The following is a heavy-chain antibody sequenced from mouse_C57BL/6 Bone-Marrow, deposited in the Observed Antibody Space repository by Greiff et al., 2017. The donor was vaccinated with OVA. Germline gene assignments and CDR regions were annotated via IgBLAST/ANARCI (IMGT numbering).Heavy chain of an antibody. J-gene: IGHJ4*01. V-gene: IGHV14-4*01. Sequence: EVQLQQSGAELVRPGASVKLSCTASGFNIKDDYMHWVKQRPEQGLEWIGWIDPENGDTEYASKFQGTATITADTSSNTAYLQLSSLTSEDTAVYYCTTGYSNYLMDYWGQGTSVTVSS. CDR2: IDPENGDT. CDR1: GFNIKDDY. D-gene: IGHD2-5*01. CDR3: TTGYSNYLMDY.